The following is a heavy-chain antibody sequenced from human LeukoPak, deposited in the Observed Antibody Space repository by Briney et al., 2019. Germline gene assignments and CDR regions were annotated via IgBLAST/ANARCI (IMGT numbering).Heavy chain of an antibody. D-gene: IGHD2-2*01. CDR3: AREYHRANWFDP. V-gene: IGHV4-30-4*01. CDR2: IYYSGST. CDR1: GGSISSGDYY. Sequence: PSETLSLTCTVSGGSISSGDYYWSWLRQPPGTGLEWIGYIYYSGSTYYNPSLKSRVTISVDTSKNQFSLKLSSVTAADTAVYYCAREYHRANWFDPWGQGTLVTVSS. J-gene: IGHJ5*02.